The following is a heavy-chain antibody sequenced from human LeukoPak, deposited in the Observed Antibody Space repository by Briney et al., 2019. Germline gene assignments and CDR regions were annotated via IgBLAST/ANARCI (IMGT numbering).Heavy chain of an antibody. D-gene: IGHD5-24*01. CDR2: FSGRTTNT. V-gene: IGHV3-23*01. CDR1: GFTFSNFA. CDR3: AKGMVVATTNFDY. J-gene: IGHJ4*02. Sequence: PGGSLRLSCAASGFTFSNFAMTWVRQAPGKGLEWVSTFSGRTTNTYYADSVKGRFTISRHNSENTLYLQMNSLRAEDTAVYYCAKGMVVATTNFDYWGQGALVTVSS.